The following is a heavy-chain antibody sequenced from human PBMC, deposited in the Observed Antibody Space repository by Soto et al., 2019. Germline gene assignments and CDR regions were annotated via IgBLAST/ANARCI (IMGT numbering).Heavy chain of an antibody. CDR3: ARNRRDGYNNYYYYYGMDV. V-gene: IGHV3-21*01. D-gene: IGHD5-12*01. J-gene: IGHJ6*02. Sequence: ESGGGLVKPGGSLRLSCAASGFTFSSYNMNWVRQAPGKGLEWVSSISSSSSYIYYADSVKGRFTISRDNAKNSLYLQMNSLRAEDTAVYYCARNRRDGYNNYYYYYGMDVWGQGTTVTVSS. CDR1: GFTFSSYN. CDR2: ISSSSSYI.